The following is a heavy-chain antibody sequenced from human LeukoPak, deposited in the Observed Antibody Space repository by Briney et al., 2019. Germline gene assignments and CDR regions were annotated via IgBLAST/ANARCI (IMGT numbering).Heavy chain of an antibody. CDR2: ISGSGGST. D-gene: IGHD6-19*01. CDR3: AKGVAVYITAGFGYFDY. J-gene: IGHJ4*02. V-gene: IGHV3-23*01. Sequence: GGSLRLSCAASGFSFSNYAMTWVRQVPGKGLEWVSAISGSGGSTHYADSVKGRFTVSRDNSKNTLHLQMNSLRAEDTAVYYCAKGVAVYITAGFGYFDYWGQGTLVTVSS. CDR1: GFSFSNYA.